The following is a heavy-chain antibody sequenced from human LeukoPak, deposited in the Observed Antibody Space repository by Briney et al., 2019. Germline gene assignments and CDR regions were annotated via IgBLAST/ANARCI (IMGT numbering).Heavy chain of an antibody. CDR1: GFTFSSYW. D-gene: IGHD3-9*01. CDR2: IKQDGSEK. Sequence: PGGSLRLSCAASGFTFSSYWMSWVRQAPGKGLEWVANIKQDGSEKYYVDSVKGRFTISRDNAKNSLYLQMNSLRAEDTAVYYCARDPCDIWGFSWFDPWGRGTLVTVSS. J-gene: IGHJ5*02. V-gene: IGHV3-7*01. CDR3: ARDPCDIWGFSWFDP.